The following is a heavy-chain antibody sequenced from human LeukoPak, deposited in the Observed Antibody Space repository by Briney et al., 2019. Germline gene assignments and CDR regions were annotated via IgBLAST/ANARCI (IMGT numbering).Heavy chain of an antibody. Sequence: QPGGSLRLSCAASRFTFSSYAMSWVRQAPGKGLEWVSGISGSGGSTYYADSVKGRFTISRDNSKNTLYLQMNSLRAEDTAVYYCAKARSWYYGMDVWGQGTTVTVSS. CDR1: RFTFSSYA. D-gene: IGHD5-12*01. CDR2: ISGSGGST. J-gene: IGHJ6*02. CDR3: AKARSWYYGMDV. V-gene: IGHV3-23*01.